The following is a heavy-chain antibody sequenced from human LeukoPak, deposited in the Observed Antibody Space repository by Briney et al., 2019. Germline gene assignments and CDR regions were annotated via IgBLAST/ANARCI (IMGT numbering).Heavy chain of an antibody. CDR1: GGSFSGYY. CDR2: INHSGST. CDR3: ARGRGYSSGYYYFDY. V-gene: IGHV4-34*01. D-gene: IGHD3-22*01. J-gene: IGHJ4*02. Sequence: SETLSLTCAVYGGSFSGYYWSWIRQPPGKGLEWIGEINHSGSTNYNPSLESRVTISVDTSKNQFSLKLSSVTAADTAVYYCARGRGYSSGYYYFDYWGQGTLVTVSS.